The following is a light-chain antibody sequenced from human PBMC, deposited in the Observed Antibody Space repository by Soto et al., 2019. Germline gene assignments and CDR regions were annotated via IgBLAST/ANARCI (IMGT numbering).Light chain of an antibody. CDR1: SGSVSTSQY. CDR2: STN. CDR3: VLLLRGDIWV. Sequence: QTVVTQETSFSVSPGGTVTLTCGLRSGSVSTSQYPSWYHQTPGQPPRTLIHSTNVRSSGVPDRFSGSILGNKAALTITGAQAEYESDYYCVLLLRGDIWVFGGGTKLTVL. J-gene: IGLJ3*02. V-gene: IGLV8-61*01.